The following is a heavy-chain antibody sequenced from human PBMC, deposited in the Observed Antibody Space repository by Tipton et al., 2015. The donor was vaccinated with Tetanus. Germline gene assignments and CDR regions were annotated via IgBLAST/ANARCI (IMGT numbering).Heavy chain of an antibody. D-gene: IGHD2-21*01. CDR1: GFTFSSYE. CDR3: ARDKLWEKGPFDS. Sequence: SLRLSCAASGFTFSSYEMNWVRQAPGKGLEWVSYISSSGSTIYYADSVKGRFTISRDNAKNSLYLKMNSLRAEDTAVYSCARDKLWEKGPFDSWAREPWSPSPQ. J-gene: IGHJ4*02. CDR2: ISSSGSTI. V-gene: IGHV3-48*03.